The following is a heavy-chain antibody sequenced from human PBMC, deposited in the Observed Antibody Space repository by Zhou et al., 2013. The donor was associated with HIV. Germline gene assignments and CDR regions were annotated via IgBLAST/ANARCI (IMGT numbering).Heavy chain of an antibody. V-gene: IGHV1-46*01. CDR2: INPGGNIK. CDR3: VRDKKWRTILDF. CDR1: GYTFVNYY. Sequence: QVQLVQSGAEVKKPGASVKVSCKASGYTFVNYYIHWVRQAPGQGLDYMGVINPGGNIKSYAQKFQGRVSMTTDTSTSSLRSEDTAVYYCVRDKKWRTILDFWGQGTLVTVSS. J-gene: IGHJ4*02. D-gene: IGHD2-8*01.